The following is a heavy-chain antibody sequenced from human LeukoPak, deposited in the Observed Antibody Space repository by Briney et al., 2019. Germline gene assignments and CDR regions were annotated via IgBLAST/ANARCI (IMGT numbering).Heavy chain of an antibody. CDR3: ARVRVRYYYYYMDV. D-gene: IGHD4-23*01. CDR2: IKYSGST. J-gene: IGHJ6*03. CDR1: GVSISSYY. Sequence: SETLSLTCTVSGVSISSYYWSWIRQPPGKGLEWIGYIKYSGSTNYNPSLKSRVTISVDTSKNQFSLKLSSVTAADTAVYYCARVRVRYYYYYMDVWGKGTTVTVSS. V-gene: IGHV4-59*01.